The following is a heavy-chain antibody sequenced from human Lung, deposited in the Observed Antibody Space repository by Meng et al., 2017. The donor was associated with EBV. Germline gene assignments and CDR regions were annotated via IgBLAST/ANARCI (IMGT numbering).Heavy chain of an antibody. J-gene: IGHJ4*02. CDR2: IYSCGST. D-gene: IGHD6-13*01. V-gene: IGHV3-66*03. Sequence: EVALGGSGGGLIQPGGALRLSCAASGLTVSSNYMSWVRQAPGKGLEWVSVIYSCGSTYYADSVKGRFTISRDNSKNTLYLQMNSLRAEDTAVYYCARGGWSSSWGNWGQGTLVTVSS. CDR1: GLTVSSNY. CDR3: ARGGWSSSWGN.